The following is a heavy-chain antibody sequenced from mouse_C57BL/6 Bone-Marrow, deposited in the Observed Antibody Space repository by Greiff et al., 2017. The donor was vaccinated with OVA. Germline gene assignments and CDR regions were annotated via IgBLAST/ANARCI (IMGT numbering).Heavy chain of an antibody. CDR1: GFNIKDDY. CDR3: TTGGDWYFDV. J-gene: IGHJ1*03. CDR2: IDPENGDT. Sequence: VQLQQSGAELVRPGASVKLSCTASGFNIKDDYMHWVKQRPEQGLEWIGWIDPENGDTESASKFQGKATITADTSSNTAYLQLSSLTSEDTAVYYCTTGGDWYFDVWGTGTTVTVSS. V-gene: IGHV14-4*01.